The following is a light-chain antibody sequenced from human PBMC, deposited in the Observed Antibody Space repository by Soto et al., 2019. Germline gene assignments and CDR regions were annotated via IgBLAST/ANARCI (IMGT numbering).Light chain of an antibody. CDR2: DVT. J-gene: IGLJ2*01. V-gene: IGLV2-14*03. CDR3: SSYTHSSTL. Sequence: QSALTQPASVSGSPGQSITISCTGTSSDLGSYDYVSWYQHHPGKGPKLMIYDVTNRPSGVSNRFSGSKSGNTASLTISGLQAEDEADYYCSSYTHSSTLFGGGTKLTVL. CDR1: SSDLGSYDY.